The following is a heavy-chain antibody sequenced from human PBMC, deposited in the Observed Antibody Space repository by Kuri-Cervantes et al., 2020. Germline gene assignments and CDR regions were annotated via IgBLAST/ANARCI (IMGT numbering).Heavy chain of an antibody. CDR1: GGSISSYY. V-gene: IGHV4-59*12. D-gene: IGHD3-16*02. Sequence: GSLRLSCTVSGGSISSYYWSWIRQPPGKGLEWIGYIYYSGSTNYNPSLKSRVTISVDTSKNQFSLKLSSVTAADTAVYYCARGRDYDYIWGSYRPRDAFDIWGQGTMVTVSS. CDR3: ARGRDYDYIWGSYRPRDAFDI. J-gene: IGHJ3*02. CDR2: IYYSGST.